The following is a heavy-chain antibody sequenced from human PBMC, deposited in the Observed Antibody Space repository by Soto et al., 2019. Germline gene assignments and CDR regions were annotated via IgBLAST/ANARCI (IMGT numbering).Heavy chain of an antibody. V-gene: IGHV3-30*03. CDR3: ATDYYYSRSGSYSPCYLDY. CDR1: GFTFPNFA. D-gene: IGHD3-10*01. J-gene: IGHJ4*02. CDR2: ISSDGSNR. Sequence: QVYLVESGGGVVQPGRSLRLSCAVSGFTFPNFAMHWVRQVPGKGLEWVALISSDGSNRYYADSVKGRVNISRDNSKNTLYLQMNSLRTEDTAVFFCATDYYYSRSGSYSPCYLDYWGQGTLVTVSS.